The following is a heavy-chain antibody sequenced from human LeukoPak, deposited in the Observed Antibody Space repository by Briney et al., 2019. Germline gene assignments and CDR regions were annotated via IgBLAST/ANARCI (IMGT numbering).Heavy chain of an antibody. CDR3: ARALTGSYFDY. CDR2: IYYSGST. Sequence: SETLSLTCTVSGGSISSYYWSWIRQPPGKGLEWIGYIYYSGSTYYNPSLKSRVTISVDTSKNQFSLKLSSVTAADTAVYYCARALTGSYFDYWGQGTLVTVSS. D-gene: IGHD3-9*01. CDR1: GGSISSYY. J-gene: IGHJ4*02. V-gene: IGHV4-59*08.